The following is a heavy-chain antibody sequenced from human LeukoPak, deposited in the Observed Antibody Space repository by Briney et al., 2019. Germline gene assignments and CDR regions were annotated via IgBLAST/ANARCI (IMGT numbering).Heavy chain of an antibody. J-gene: IGHJ4*02. D-gene: IGHD6-6*01. CDR1: GFTFSSYS. CDR3: AKAGYAARHFDY. V-gene: IGHV3-21*01. CDR2: ISSSSSYI. Sequence: GGSLRLSCAASGFTFSSYSMNWVRQAPGKGLEWVSSISSSSSYIYYADSVKGRFTISRDNAKNSLYLQMNSLRAEDTAVYYCAKAGYAARHFDYWGQGTLVTVSS.